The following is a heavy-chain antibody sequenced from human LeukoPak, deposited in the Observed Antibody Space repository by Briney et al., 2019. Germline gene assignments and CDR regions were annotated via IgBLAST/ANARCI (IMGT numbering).Heavy chain of an antibody. CDR3: ARQPHCANGVCLGFNWFDP. CDR1: GGSISSYY. J-gene: IGHJ5*02. CDR2: IYNSGST. D-gene: IGHD2-8*01. Sequence: PSETLSLTCTVCGGSISSYYWSWIRQPAGKGLEWLGRIYNSGSTYYNPSLKSRVTISVVTSKTQFSLKLSSVTAADTAVYYCARQPHCANGVCLGFNWFDPWGQGTLVTVSS. V-gene: IGHV4-4*07.